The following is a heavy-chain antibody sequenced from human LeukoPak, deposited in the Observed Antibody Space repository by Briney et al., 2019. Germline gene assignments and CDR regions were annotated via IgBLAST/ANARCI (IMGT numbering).Heavy chain of an antibody. CDR2: IGGSGGFIT. Sequence: GGSLRLSCAASEFTFSNYGMTWVRQAPGKGLEWVSGIGGSGGFITYYADSVKGRFTVSRDNSKNTLYLQMNSLRADDTAIYYCARDLGWLHYADWGQGTLVTVSS. V-gene: IGHV3-23*01. D-gene: IGHD5-12*01. CDR1: EFTFSNYG. J-gene: IGHJ4*02. CDR3: ARDLGWLHYAD.